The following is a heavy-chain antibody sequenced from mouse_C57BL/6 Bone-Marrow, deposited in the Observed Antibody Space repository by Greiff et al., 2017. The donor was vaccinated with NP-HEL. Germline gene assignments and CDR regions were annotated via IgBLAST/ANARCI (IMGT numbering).Heavy chain of an antibody. CDR1: GFTFSSYG. Sequence: EVQLVESRGDLVKPGGSLKLSCAASGFTFSSYGMSWVRQTPDKRLEWVATISSGGSYTYYPDSVKGRFTISRDNAKNTLYLQMSSLKSEDTAMYYCARHRGYYGSRGMDYWGQGTSVTVSS. J-gene: IGHJ4*01. CDR3: ARHRGYYGSRGMDY. V-gene: IGHV5-6*01. D-gene: IGHD1-1*01. CDR2: ISSGGSYT.